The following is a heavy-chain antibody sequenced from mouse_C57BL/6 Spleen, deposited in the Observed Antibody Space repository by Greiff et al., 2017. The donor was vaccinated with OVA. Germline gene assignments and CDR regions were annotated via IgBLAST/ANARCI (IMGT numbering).Heavy chain of an antibody. CDR2: IDPENGDT. J-gene: IGHJ4*01. Sequence: VQLQQSGAELVRPGASVKLSCTASGFNIKDDYMHWVKQRPEQGLEWIGWIDPENGDTDYASKFQGKATITADTSSNTAYLQLSSLTSEDTAVYYCTTPYYGRSYDYAMDYGGQGTSVTVSS. CDR3: TTPYYGRSYDYAMDY. CDR1: GFNIKDDY. V-gene: IGHV14-4*01. D-gene: IGHD1-1*01.